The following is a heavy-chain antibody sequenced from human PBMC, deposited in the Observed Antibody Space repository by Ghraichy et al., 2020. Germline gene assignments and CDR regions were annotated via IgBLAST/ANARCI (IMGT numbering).Heavy chain of an antibody. V-gene: IGHV4-4*07. Sequence: SETLSLTCTVSGGSISSYYWSWIRQPAGKGLEWIGRIYTSGSTNYNPSLKSRVTMSVDTSKNQFSLKLSSVTAADTAVYYCARDKSHMLDSSGYPYYYYGMDVWGQGTTVTVSS. CDR2: IYTSGST. D-gene: IGHD3-22*01. J-gene: IGHJ6*02. CDR1: GGSISSYY. CDR3: ARDKSHMLDSSGYPYYYYGMDV.